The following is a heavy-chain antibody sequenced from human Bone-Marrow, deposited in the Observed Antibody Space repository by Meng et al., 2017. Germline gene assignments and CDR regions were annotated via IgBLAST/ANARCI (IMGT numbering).Heavy chain of an antibody. CDR1: GGSSSSSNW. V-gene: IGHV4-4*02. CDR2: IYHSGST. Sequence: QVQLQESGLGLVKPSGTLFLNCAVSGGSSSSSNWWSWVRQPPGKGLEWIGEIYHSGSTNYNPSLKSRVTISVDKSKNQFSLKLSSVTAADTAVYYCARVLGSGSYPDYWGQGTLVTVSS. D-gene: IGHD1-26*01. CDR3: ARVLGSGSYPDY. J-gene: IGHJ4*02.